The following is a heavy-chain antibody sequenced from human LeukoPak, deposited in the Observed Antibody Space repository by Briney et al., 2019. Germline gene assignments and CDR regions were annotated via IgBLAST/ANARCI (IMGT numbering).Heavy chain of an antibody. CDR1: GYTFTNYG. D-gene: IGHD5-18*01. CDR3: ATYSYAYGMDV. CDR2: ISTYNGNT. J-gene: IGHJ6*02. Sequence: ASVEVSCKTSGYTFTNYGISWVRQAPGQGLEWMGWISTYNGNTNYAQKLQGRVTMTTDTSTRTAYMELRSLRSDDTAVYYCATYSYAYGMDVWGQGTTVTVSS. V-gene: IGHV1-18*01.